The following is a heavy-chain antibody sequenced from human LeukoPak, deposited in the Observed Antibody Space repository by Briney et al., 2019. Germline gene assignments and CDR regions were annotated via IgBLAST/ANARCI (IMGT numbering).Heavy chain of an antibody. D-gene: IGHD4-17*01. J-gene: IGHJ4*02. V-gene: IGHV3-7*01. Sequence: GGSLRLSCAASGFTFSSYWMSWVRQAPGKGLEWVANIKQDGSEKYYVDSVKDRFTISRDNAKNSLYLQMNSLRAEDTAVYYCARDPPSTTVTGYFDYWGQGTLVTVSS. CDR1: GFTFSSYW. CDR3: ARDPPSTTVTGYFDY. CDR2: IKQDGSEK.